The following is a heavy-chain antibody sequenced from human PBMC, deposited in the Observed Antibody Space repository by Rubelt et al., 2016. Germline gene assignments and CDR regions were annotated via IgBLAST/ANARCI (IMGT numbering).Heavy chain of an antibody. V-gene: IGHV7-4-1*02. J-gene: IGHJ4*02. CDR3: ARALGSGYYFFDY. Sequence: SFAINWVRQAPGQGLEWMGWITTNTGNPTYAQGFTGRFVFSLDTSVSTAYLQISSLKAEDTAVYYCARALGSGYYFFDYWGQGTLVTVSS. CDR1: SFA. CDR2: ITTNTGNP. D-gene: IGHD6-19*01.